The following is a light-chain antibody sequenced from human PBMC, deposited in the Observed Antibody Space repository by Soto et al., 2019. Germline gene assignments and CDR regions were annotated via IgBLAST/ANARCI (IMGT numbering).Light chain of an antibody. V-gene: IGLV2-14*01. CDR1: SSDVGGYDY. J-gene: IGLJ1*01. Sequence: QSVLTQPASVSGSPGQSITISCTGTSSDVGGYDYVSWYQLHPGKAPKLMVFEVSNRPSGVSYRFSGSKSGNTASLTSSGLQADDDADYFCSSYSISTAYLFGTGTKVTVL. CDR3: SSYSISTAYL. CDR2: EVS.